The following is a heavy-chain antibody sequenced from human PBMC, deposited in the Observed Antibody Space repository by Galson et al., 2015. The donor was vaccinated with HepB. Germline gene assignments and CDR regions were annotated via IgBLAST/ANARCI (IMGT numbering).Heavy chain of an antibody. Sequence: SLRLSCAASGFTFSSYAMSWVRLAPRKGLEWVSAISGSDAKTFYADSMKGRFTISRDNSKNTVSLQMNGLRAEDTAVYYCAKWGVWGVFEYWGQGILVTVSS. CDR3: AKWGVWGVFEY. J-gene: IGHJ4*02. CDR1: GFTFSSYA. D-gene: IGHD3-16*01. V-gene: IGHV3-23*01. CDR2: ISGSDAKT.